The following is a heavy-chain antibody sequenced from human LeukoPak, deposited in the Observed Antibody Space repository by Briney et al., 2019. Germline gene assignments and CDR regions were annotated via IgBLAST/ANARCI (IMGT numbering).Heavy chain of an antibody. CDR1: GFTFSSYE. CDR2: ISSSGSTI. Sequence: QPGGSLRLSCAASGFTFSSYEVNWVRQAPGKGLEWVSYISSSGSTIYYADSVQGRFTISRDNAKNSLYLQMNSLRAEDTAVYYCAELGITTIGGVWGKGTTVTISS. D-gene: IGHD3-10*02. CDR3: AELGITTIGGV. J-gene: IGHJ6*04. V-gene: IGHV3-48*03.